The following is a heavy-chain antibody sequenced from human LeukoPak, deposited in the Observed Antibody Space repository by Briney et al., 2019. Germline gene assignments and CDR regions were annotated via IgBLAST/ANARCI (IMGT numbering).Heavy chain of an antibody. CDR1: GFTFSSYA. Sequence: GGSLRLSFAASGFTFSSYAMSWVCQAPGKGLEWVSVIYSGGSTYYADSVKGRFTISRDNSKNTLYLQMNSLRAEDTAVYYCAKEHMAAAVYYFDYWGQGTLVTVSS. CDR2: IYSGGST. J-gene: IGHJ4*02. D-gene: IGHD2-15*01. CDR3: AKEHMAAAVYYFDY. V-gene: IGHV3-23*03.